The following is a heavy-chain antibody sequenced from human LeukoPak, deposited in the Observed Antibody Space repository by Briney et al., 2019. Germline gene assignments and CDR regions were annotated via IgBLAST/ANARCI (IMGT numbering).Heavy chain of an antibody. V-gene: IGHV3-30*18. J-gene: IGHJ4*02. D-gene: IGHD6-13*01. CDR1: GYTFSDYG. CDR2: ISYDGGNK. CDR3: AKERRSSSWYFDH. Sequence: GGSLRLSCVASGYTFSDYGMHWVRQAPGKGLDWVAVISYDGGNKHFADSVKGRFTISRDNSGNTLYLEMNSLRAEDTAVYYCAKERRSSSWYFDHWGQGTLVTVSS.